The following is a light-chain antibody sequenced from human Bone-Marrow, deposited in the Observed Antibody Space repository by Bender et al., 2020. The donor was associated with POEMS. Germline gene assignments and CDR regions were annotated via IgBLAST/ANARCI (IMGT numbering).Light chain of an antibody. Sequence: SYELTQPPSVSVSPGQTASIACSGDILGDRYVCWYQQRPGQSPIVVMYDDNKRPSGIPERFSGSNSGNTATLTISGTQAMDEADYFCQAWDGSTLIFGGGTKLTVL. CDR2: DDN. CDR3: QAWDGSTLI. J-gene: IGLJ2*01. V-gene: IGLV3-1*01. CDR1: ILGDRY.